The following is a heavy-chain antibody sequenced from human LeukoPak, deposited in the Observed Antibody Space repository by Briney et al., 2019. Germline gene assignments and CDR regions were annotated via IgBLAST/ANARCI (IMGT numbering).Heavy chain of an antibody. V-gene: IGHV3-74*01. CDR3: ARGASSGYRIDY. J-gene: IGHJ4*02. Sequence: GGSLRLSCAASGFTFRSYWMHWARQVPGKGLVWVSRISPDGRSTNYADSVKGRFTISRDNAKNTLYLQMNSLTGEDTALYYCARGASSGYRIDYWGQGTRVTVSS. D-gene: IGHD3-10*01. CDR2: ISPDGRST. CDR1: GFTFRSYW.